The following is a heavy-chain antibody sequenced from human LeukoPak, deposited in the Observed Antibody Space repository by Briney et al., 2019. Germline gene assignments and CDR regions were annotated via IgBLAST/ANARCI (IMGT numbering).Heavy chain of an antibody. V-gene: IGHV1-18*01. J-gene: IGHJ4*02. CDR3: ARDFYCSGGSCPGPSDY. CDR2: ISAYNGNT. Sequence: ASVTVSCKASGYTFTSYGISWVRQAPGQGLEWMGWISAYNGNTNYAQKLQGRVTMTTDTSTSTAYMELRSLRSDDTAVYYCARDFYCSGGSCPGPSDYWGQGTLVTVSS. CDR1: GYTFTSYG. D-gene: IGHD2-15*01.